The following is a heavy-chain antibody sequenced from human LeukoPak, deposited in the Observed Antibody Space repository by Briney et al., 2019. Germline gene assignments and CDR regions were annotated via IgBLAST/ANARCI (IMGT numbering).Heavy chain of an antibody. CDR2: IYYSGST. Sequence: SETLSLTCTVSGGSISNNYWSWFRQPPGKGLEWIGYIYYSGSTNYNPSLKSRVTISVDASKTQFSLKLNSVTAADTAVYYCARSLTTGGYYAMDVWGQGTTVTVSS. CDR1: GGSISNNY. V-gene: IGHV4-59*01. CDR3: ARSLTTGGYYAMDV. D-gene: IGHD4-11*01. J-gene: IGHJ6*02.